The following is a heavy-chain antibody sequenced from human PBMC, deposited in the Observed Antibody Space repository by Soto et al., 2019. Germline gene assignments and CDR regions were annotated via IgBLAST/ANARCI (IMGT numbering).Heavy chain of an antibody. CDR2: IYYSGST. CDR1: GGSMSSYY. D-gene: IGHD2-2*01. J-gene: IGHJ6*02. CDR3: ARLHGYCISSSCHGHYAMDV. Sequence: KTSETPSLTCTVSGGSMSSYYWSWIRQPPGKGLEWIGYIYYSGSTNYNPSLKSRVTISVDTSKNQFSLKLSSVTAADTAVYYCARLHGYCISSSCHGHYAMDVWGQGTTVTVSS. V-gene: IGHV4-59*08.